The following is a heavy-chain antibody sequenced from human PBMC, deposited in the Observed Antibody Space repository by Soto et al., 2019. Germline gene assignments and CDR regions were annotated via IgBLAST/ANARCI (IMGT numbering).Heavy chain of an antibody. Sequence: GGSLRLSYAASGFNFSSYGMHWVRQAPGKGLEWVAVILYDGSKKYYADSVKGRFTISRDNSKNTLYLQMSSLRAEDTALYYCVKDGSSGWPYFDDMDVWGQGTTVTVSS. CDR3: VKDGSSGWPYFDDMDV. J-gene: IGHJ6*02. CDR2: ILYDGSKK. V-gene: IGHV3-30*18. D-gene: IGHD6-19*01. CDR1: GFNFSSYG.